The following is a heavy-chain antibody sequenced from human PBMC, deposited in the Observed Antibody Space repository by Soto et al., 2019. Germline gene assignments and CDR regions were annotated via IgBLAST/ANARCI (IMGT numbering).Heavy chain of an antibody. CDR2: IYPGDSDT. J-gene: IGHJ3*02. D-gene: IGHD2-2*01. CDR3: ARGGQCSSTSCYEDDAFDI. CDR1: GYSFISYW. Sequence: GESLKVSWKGSGYSFISYWSGWVRQMPGKGLEWMGIIYPGDSDTRYSPSFHGQVTISADKSISTAYLQWSSLKASDTAMYYCARGGQCSSTSCYEDDAFDIWGQGTMVTVSS. V-gene: IGHV5-51*01.